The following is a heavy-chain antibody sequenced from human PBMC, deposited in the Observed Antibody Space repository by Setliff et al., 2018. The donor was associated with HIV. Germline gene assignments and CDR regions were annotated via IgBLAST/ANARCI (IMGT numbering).Heavy chain of an antibody. J-gene: IGHJ6*02. V-gene: IGHV4-38-2*01. D-gene: IGHD6-13*01. Sequence: PSETLSLTCAVSGYSISSGYYWGWIRQPPGKGLEWIGTIYHSGSTYYNPSLKSRVTISLDTSKNHFSLKLSSVTAADSAVYYCARLNDRLNAGVAAGYGMDVWGQGTTVTVSS. CDR1: GYSISSGYY. CDR3: ARLNDRLNAGVAAGYGMDV. CDR2: IYHSGST.